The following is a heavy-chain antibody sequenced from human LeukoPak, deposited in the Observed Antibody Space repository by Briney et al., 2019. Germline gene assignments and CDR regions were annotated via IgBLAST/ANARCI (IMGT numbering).Heavy chain of an antibody. CDR1: GFSFRIYA. Sequence: GGSLRLSCGASGFSFRIYAMSWVRQAPGKGQEWVSAISGSGGSTYYADSVKGRFTISRDNSKNTLYLQMNSLRAEDTAVYYCAKDASARQSRLWYYYYYMDVWGKGTTVTVSS. CDR2: ISGSGGST. J-gene: IGHJ6*03. CDR3: AKDASARQSRLWYYYYYMDV. V-gene: IGHV3-23*01. D-gene: IGHD6-6*01.